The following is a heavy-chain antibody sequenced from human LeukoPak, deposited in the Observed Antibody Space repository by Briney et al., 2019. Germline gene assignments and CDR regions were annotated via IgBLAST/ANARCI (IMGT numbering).Heavy chain of an antibody. V-gene: IGHV4-4*07. CDR1: GGSISSYY. J-gene: IGHJ3*02. Sequence: SETLSLTCTVSGGSISSYYWSWIRQPAGEGLEWIGHIYTSGSTKYSPSLKSRVTMSVDTSKNQFSLKLSSVTAADTTVYYCARVADYYDSSGYSPGAFDIWGQGTMVTVSS. CDR2: IYTSGST. CDR3: ARVADYYDSSGYSPGAFDI. D-gene: IGHD3-22*01.